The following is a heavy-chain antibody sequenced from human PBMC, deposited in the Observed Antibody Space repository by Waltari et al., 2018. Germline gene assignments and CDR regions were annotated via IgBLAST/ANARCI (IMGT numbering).Heavy chain of an antibody. D-gene: IGHD3-9*01. V-gene: IGHV4-34*01. J-gene: IGHJ5*02. CDR1: GGSFTGYY. CDR2: INHSGST. CDR3: ASQLTLKKGWFDP. Sequence: QVQLQQWGAGLLKPSETLSLTCAVYGGSFTGYYWSWIRQPPGKGLEWIGEINHSGSTNYNPSLKSRVTIKVDASKNQFSLKLTSVTAADTAVYYCASQLTLKKGWFDPWGQGTLVTVSS.